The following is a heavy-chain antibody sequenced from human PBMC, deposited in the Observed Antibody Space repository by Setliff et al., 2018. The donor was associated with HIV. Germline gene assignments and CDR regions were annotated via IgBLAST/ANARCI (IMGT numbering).Heavy chain of an antibody. CDR2: IYHDGTT. CDR1: GGSINTSSYY. D-gene: IGHD6-19*01. Sequence: ASETLSLTCSVSGGSINTSSYYWAWVRQPPGNGLEWIGSIYHDGTTHYRSSLRSRAAISIDTSKSQISLKVRSVTAADTAVYFCAGHPVTSGWLSLNWFDPWGQGILVTLS. CDR3: AGHPVTSGWLSLNWFDP. J-gene: IGHJ5*01. V-gene: IGHV4-39*07.